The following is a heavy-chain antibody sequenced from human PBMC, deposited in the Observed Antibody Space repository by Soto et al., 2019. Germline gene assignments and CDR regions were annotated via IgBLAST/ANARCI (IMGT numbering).Heavy chain of an antibody. CDR1: GFSLSNRGVG. Sequence: QITLKESGPTLVKPTQTLTLTCTFSGFSLSNRGVGVAWIRQPPGKALEWLALIYWDDDKRYSPSLKSRLTIXKXNSKNQVVLTMTNMDPVDTATYSCAHDSSGWYGMDVWGQGTTVTVSS. CDR2: IYWDDDK. V-gene: IGHV2-5*02. J-gene: IGHJ6*02. D-gene: IGHD6-19*01. CDR3: AHDSSGWYGMDV.